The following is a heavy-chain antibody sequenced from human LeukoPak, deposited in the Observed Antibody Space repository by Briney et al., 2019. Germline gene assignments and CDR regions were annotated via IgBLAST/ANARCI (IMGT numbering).Heavy chain of an antibody. Sequence: PSETLSLTCTVSGGSISSYYWSWIRQPPGKGLEWIGYTYYTGRTNYNPSLKSRVTISVDTSKNQFSLKLNSVTAADTAVYYCARADFWSAVDYWGQGTLVTVSS. J-gene: IGHJ4*02. D-gene: IGHD3-3*01. CDR1: GGSISSYY. V-gene: IGHV4-59*01. CDR3: ARADFWSAVDY. CDR2: TYYTGRT.